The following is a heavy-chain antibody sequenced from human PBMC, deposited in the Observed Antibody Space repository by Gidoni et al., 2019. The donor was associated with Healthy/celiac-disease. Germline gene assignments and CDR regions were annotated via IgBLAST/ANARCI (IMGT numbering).Heavy chain of an antibody. CDR1: GYTLTELS. D-gene: IGHD6-13*01. Sequence: QVQLVQSGAEVKKPGASVKVSCKVSGYTLTELSMHWGRQAPGKGLKWLGGFEPEDGETIYAQKFQGRVTMTEETSTDTAYMELSSLRSEDTAVYYCATASVKYSSSWSGESSGWFDPWGQGTLVTVSS. CDR2: FEPEDGET. J-gene: IGHJ5*02. V-gene: IGHV1-24*01. CDR3: ATASVKYSSSWSGESSGWFDP.